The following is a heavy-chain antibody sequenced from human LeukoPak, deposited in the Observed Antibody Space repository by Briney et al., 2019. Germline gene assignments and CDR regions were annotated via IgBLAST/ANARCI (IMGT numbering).Heavy chain of an antibody. CDR1: GGSISSSSYY. J-gene: IGHJ6*02. Sequence: SETLSLTCTVSGGSISSSSYYWGWIRQPPGKGLEWIGSIYYSGSTYYNPSLKSRVTISVDTSKNQFSLKLSSVTAADTAVYYCARHIDRPMCMDVWGQGTTVTVSS. V-gene: IGHV4-39*01. D-gene: IGHD2-15*01. CDR2: IYYSGST. CDR3: ARHIDRPMCMDV.